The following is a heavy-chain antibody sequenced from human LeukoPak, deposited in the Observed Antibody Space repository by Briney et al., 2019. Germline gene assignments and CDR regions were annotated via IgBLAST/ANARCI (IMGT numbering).Heavy chain of an antibody. D-gene: IGHD4-23*01. J-gene: IGHJ4*02. CDR3: TKRIGGNNPFDN. CDR2: ISGRGTTT. CDR1: GFTFSSYT. Sequence: GGSLRLSCAASGFTFSSYTMSWVRQAPGKGLEWVSVISGRGTTTYHADFVKGRFTISRDNSKNTLYLQMDSLRAEDTAVYYCTKRIGGNNPFDNWGQGTLVTVSS. V-gene: IGHV3-23*01.